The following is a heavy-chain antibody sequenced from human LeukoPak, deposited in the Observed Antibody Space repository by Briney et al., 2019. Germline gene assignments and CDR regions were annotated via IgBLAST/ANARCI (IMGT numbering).Heavy chain of an antibody. CDR1: GGSISSYY. CDR3: ARTYYYYYYMDV. J-gene: IGHJ6*03. CDR2: IYYRGST. Sequence: SETLSLTCTVSGGSISSYYWSWIRQPPGKGLEWIGSIYYRGSTYYNPSLKSRVSISADTSKNQFSLKLSSVTAADTAVYYCARTYYYYYYMDVWGKGTTVTVSS. V-gene: IGHV4-39*07.